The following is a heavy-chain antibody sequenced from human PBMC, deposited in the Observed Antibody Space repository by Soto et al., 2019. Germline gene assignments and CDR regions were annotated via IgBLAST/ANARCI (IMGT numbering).Heavy chain of an antibody. Sequence: EVQVVESGGGLVQPGRSLRLSCAASGFTFDDYVMHWVRQAPGKGLEWVSGISRNSGSIGYADSVKGRFTISRDNAKNSLFLQMNSLRAEDTALYYCAKGWSGYYSGMDVWGQGTTVTVSS. CDR2: ISRNSGSI. D-gene: IGHD3-3*01. CDR1: GFTFDDYV. CDR3: AKGWSGYYSGMDV. J-gene: IGHJ6*02. V-gene: IGHV3-9*01.